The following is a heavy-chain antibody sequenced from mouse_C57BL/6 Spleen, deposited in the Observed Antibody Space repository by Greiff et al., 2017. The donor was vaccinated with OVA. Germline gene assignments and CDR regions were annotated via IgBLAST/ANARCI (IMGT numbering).Heavy chain of an antibody. J-gene: IGHJ4*01. V-gene: IGHV1-9*01. CDR2: ILPGSGST. D-gene: IGHD1-1*01. CDR1: GYTFTGYW. Sequence: QVQLKESGAELMKPGASVKLSCKATGYTFTGYWIEWVKQRPGHGLEWIGEILPGSGSTNYNEKFKGKATFTADTSSNTAYMQLNSLTTEDSAIYYCAREIFTTVVATRYYAMDYWGQGTSVTVSS. CDR3: AREIFTTVVATRYYAMDY.